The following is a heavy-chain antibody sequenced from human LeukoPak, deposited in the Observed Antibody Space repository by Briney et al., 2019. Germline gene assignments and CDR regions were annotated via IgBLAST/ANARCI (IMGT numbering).Heavy chain of an antibody. CDR3: ASMYSSGWYYFDY. V-gene: IGHV4-59*01. D-gene: IGHD6-19*01. Sequence: KPSETLSLTCTVSGGSISGYYWSWIRQPPGKGLEWIGYIYYSGSTNYNPSLKSRVTISVDASKNQFSLKLSSVTAADTAVYYCASMYSSGWYYFDYWGQGTLVTVSS. J-gene: IGHJ4*02. CDR1: GGSISGYY. CDR2: IYYSGST.